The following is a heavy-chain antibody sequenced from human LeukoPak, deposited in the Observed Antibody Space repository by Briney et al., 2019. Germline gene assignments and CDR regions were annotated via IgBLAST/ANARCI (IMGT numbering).Heavy chain of an antibody. CDR1: GYSISSGYY. J-gene: IGHJ4*02. Sequence: SETLSLTCAVSGYSISSGYYWGWIRQPPGKGLEWIGSIYHSGSTYYNPSLKSRVTISVDTSKNQFSLKLSSVTAADTDVYYCSGYDSSGYYPWSIDYWGQGTLVTVSS. CDR3: SGYDSSGYYPWSIDY. D-gene: IGHD3-22*01. V-gene: IGHV4-38-2*01. CDR2: IYHSGST.